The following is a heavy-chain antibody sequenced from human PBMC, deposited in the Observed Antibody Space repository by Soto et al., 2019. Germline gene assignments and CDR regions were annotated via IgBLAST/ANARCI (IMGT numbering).Heavy chain of an antibody. CDR2: IYHGGRT. D-gene: IGHD2-8*01. Sequence: KASETLSLTCTVSGDSVTNYFWSWMRQPPGKGLEWIGHIYHGGRTNYSPSLKSRVKMSLDSSRNQFSLNLTSVTAADTAVYFCARGPGYCTNGVCPIFDFWGQGLLVTVSS. CDR1: GDSVTNYF. V-gene: IGHV4-59*02. J-gene: IGHJ4*02. CDR3: ARGPGYCTNGVCPIFDF.